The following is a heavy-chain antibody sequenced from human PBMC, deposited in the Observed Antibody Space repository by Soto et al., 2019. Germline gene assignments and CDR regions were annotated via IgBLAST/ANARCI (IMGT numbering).Heavy chain of an antibody. CDR3: ASSGGQIPFGGVIVTQAGEL. Sequence: QVQLQESGPGLVKPSETLSLTCTVSGGSISSYYWSWIRQPAGKGLEWIGRIYTSGSTNYNPSLTRRRTMSVATSKNRFSLKLSSVTAADPAVYYCASSGGQIPFGGVIVTQAGELWGQGTLVTVSS. CDR1: GGSISSYY. CDR2: IYTSGST. V-gene: IGHV4-4*07. D-gene: IGHD3-16*02. J-gene: IGHJ4*02.